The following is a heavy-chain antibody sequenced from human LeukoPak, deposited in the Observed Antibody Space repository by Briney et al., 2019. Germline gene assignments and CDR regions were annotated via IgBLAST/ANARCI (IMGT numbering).Heavy chain of an antibody. CDR2: ISSNGGST. J-gene: IGHJ4*02. CDR1: GFTFSSYA. Sequence: GGSLRLSCGASGFTFSSYAMHWVRQAPGKGLEYVSAISSNGGSTYYANSVKGRFTISRDNSKNTLYLQMGSLRAEDMAVYYCARDAPYSSSLLDYWGQGTLVTVSS. V-gene: IGHV3-64*01. CDR3: ARDAPYSSSLLDY. D-gene: IGHD6-6*01.